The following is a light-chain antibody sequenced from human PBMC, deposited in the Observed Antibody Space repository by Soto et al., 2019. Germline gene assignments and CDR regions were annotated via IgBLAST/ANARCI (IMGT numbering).Light chain of an antibody. CDR3: QQRSNWPPQFT. CDR1: QSVSSY. Sequence: EIVLTQSPATLSLSPGERATLSCRASQSVSSYLAWYQQKPGQPPRLLIYDASNRATGIPARFSGSGSGTDFTPTISSLEPEDFAVYYCQQRSNWPPQFTFGPGTKVDIK. V-gene: IGKV3-11*01. J-gene: IGKJ3*01. CDR2: DAS.